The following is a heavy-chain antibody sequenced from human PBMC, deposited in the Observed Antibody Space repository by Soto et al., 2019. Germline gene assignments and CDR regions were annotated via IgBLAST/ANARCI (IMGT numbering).Heavy chain of an antibody. CDR3: AKDWDIVVVTAIRYGMDV. Sequence: QVQLVESGGGVVQPGRSLRLSCAASRFTFSSYGMHWVRQAPGKGLEWVAVISYDGSNKYYADSVKGRFTISRDNSKNTLYLQMNSLRAEDTAVYYCAKDWDIVVVTAIRYGMDVWGQGTTVTVSS. D-gene: IGHD2-21*02. V-gene: IGHV3-30*18. CDR1: RFTFSSYG. J-gene: IGHJ6*02. CDR2: ISYDGSNK.